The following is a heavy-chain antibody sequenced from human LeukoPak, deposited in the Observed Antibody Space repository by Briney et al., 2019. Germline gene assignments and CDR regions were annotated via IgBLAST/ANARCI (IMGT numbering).Heavy chain of an antibody. J-gene: IGHJ4*02. V-gene: IGHV3-66*02. Sequence: GGSLRLSCAASGFTVSSNYMSWVRQAPGKGLEWVSVIYSGGSTYYADSVKGRFTISRDNSKNTLYLQMNSLRAEDTAVYYCARSFVERYCSSTSCYLSPYYFDYWGQGTLVTVS. D-gene: IGHD2-2*01. CDR1: GFTVSSNY. CDR2: IYSGGST. CDR3: ARSFVERYCSSTSCYLSPYYFDY.